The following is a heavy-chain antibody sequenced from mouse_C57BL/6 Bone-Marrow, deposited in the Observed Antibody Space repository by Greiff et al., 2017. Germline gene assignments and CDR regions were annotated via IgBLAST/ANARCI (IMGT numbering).Heavy chain of an antibody. CDR1: GYTFTDYY. V-gene: IGHV1-26*01. D-gene: IGHD2-4*01. Sequence: EVQLQQSGPELVKPGASVKISCKASGYTFTDYYMNWVKQSHGKSLEWIGDINPNNGGTSYNQKFKGKATLTVDKSSSTAYMELRSLTSEDSAVYYCARRGDYGFYAMDYWGQGTSVTVSS. CDR2: INPNNGGT. CDR3: ARRGDYGFYAMDY. J-gene: IGHJ4*01.